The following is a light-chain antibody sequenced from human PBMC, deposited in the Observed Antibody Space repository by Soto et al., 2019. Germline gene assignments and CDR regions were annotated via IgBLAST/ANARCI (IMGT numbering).Light chain of an antibody. Sequence: DIQMTQSPSTLSASVGDRVTIACRASQSISICLAWYQQKPGKAPKLLIYKASSLESGVPSRFSGSGSGTEFTLTISSLQHDDFATYYCQQYNSYSTFGQGTKVDI. CDR3: QQYNSYST. CDR1: QSISIC. V-gene: IGKV1-5*03. CDR2: KAS. J-gene: IGKJ1*01.